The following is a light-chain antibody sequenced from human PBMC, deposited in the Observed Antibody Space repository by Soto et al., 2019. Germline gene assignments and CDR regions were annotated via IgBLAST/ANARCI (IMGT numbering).Light chain of an antibody. CDR2: KAS. Sequence: DIQMTQSPSTLYASVGDRVTITCRASQSIGASLAWVQQKPGKAPNLLIYKASSLESGVPARFSGRGSGTAYHLTISTLQPEGFATFYCQQYNSSPLTFGGGTKVEIK. CDR1: QSIGAS. J-gene: IGKJ4*01. V-gene: IGKV1-5*03. CDR3: QQYNSSPLT.